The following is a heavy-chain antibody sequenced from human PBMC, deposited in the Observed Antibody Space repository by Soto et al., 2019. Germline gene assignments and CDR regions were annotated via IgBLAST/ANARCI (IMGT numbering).Heavy chain of an antibody. V-gene: IGHV1-18*01. J-gene: IGHJ6*02. Sequence: ASVKVSCKASCYTFTSYGISWVRQAPGQGLEWMGWISAYNGNTNYAQKLQGRVTMTTDTSTSTAYMELRSLRSGDTAVYYCARDLVVVVAATRRGYYYYGMDVWGQGTTVTVSS. CDR1: CYTFTSYG. CDR2: ISAYNGNT. D-gene: IGHD2-15*01. CDR3: ARDLVVVVAATRRGYYYYGMDV.